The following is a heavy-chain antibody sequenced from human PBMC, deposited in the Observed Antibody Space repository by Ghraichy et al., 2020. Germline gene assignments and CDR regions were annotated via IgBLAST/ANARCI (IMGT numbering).Heavy chain of an antibody. J-gene: IGHJ4*02. CDR2: ISGNGGGT. V-gene: IGHV3-64D*09. CDR3: LKWHSKGIV. D-gene: IGHD1-26*01. Sequence: GGSLRLSCSASGFTFSSYALHWVRQAPGKGLEYISAISGNGGGTYYADSVRGRVTISRDNSENTLYLQMSSLRPEDTAVYYCLKWHSKGIVWGQGTLVTVSS. CDR1: GFTFSSYA.